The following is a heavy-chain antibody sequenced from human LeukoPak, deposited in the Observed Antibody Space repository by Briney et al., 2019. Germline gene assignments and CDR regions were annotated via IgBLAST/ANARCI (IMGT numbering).Heavy chain of an antibody. V-gene: IGHV3-48*03. J-gene: IGHJ3*02. CDR2: ISSSGSTI. Sequence: QPGGSLRLSCAASGFTFSSYEMKWVRQAPGKGLEWVSYISSSGSTIYYADSVKGRFTISRDNAKNSLYLQMNSLRAEDMALYYCAKASSYYYDSSGYYPGAFDIWGQGTMVIVSS. CDR1: GFTFSSYE. CDR3: AKASSYYYDSSGYYPGAFDI. D-gene: IGHD3-22*01.